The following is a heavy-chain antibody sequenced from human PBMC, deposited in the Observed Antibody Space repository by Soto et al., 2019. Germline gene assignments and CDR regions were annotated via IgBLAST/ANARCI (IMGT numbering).Heavy chain of an antibody. CDR2: IIPIFGTA. CDR1: GGTFSSYA. V-gene: IGHV1-69*13. J-gene: IGHJ3*02. Sequence: SVKVSCKASGGTFSSYAISWVRQAPGQGLEWMGGIIPIFGTANYAQKFQGRVTITADESTSTAYMELSSLRSEDTAVYYCAREVEGYYYDSRTPLGAFDIWGQGTMVTVS. D-gene: IGHD3-22*01. CDR3: AREVEGYYYDSRTPLGAFDI.